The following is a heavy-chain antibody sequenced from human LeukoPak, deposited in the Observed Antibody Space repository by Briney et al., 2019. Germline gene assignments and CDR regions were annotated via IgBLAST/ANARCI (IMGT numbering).Heavy chain of an antibody. V-gene: IGHV4-59*01. Sequence: SETLSLTCTVPGGSLSSYYWSWIRQPPGKGLEWIGYIYYSGSTNYNPSLKSRVTISVDTSKNQFSLKLSSVTAADTAVYYCARRIAAAAPPDYYYYMDVWGKGTTVTVSS. J-gene: IGHJ6*03. CDR2: IYYSGST. D-gene: IGHD6-13*01. CDR3: ARRIAAAAPPDYYYYMDV. CDR1: GGSLSSYY.